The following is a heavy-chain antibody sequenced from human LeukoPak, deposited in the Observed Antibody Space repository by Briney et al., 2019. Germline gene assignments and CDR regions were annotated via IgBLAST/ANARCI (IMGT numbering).Heavy chain of an antibody. CDR1: GGSMSSYN. CDR3: ARSSHPTLDY. J-gene: IGHJ4*02. Sequence: SETLSLTCTVSGGSMSSYNWGWIRQPPGKGLEWIGYIHYSGSTNYNPSLKSRVTMSVDTSKNHFSLKLSSVTAADTAVYYCARSSHPTLDYWGQGTLVTVSS. V-gene: IGHV4-59*12. CDR2: IHYSGST.